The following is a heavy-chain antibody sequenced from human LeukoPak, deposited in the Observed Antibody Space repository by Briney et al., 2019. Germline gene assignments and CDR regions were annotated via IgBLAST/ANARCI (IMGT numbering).Heavy chain of an antibody. V-gene: IGHV4-39*01. Sequence: SGTLSLTCTVSGGSISSSSYYWGWIRQPPGKGLEWVGSIYYSGSTYYNPSLKSRVTISVDTSKNQFSLKLSSVTAADTAVYYCASSFYYYDSSGYFLPWGQGTLVTVSS. CDR2: IYYSGST. CDR3: ASSFYYYDSSGYFLP. D-gene: IGHD3-22*01. J-gene: IGHJ4*02. CDR1: GGSISSSSYY.